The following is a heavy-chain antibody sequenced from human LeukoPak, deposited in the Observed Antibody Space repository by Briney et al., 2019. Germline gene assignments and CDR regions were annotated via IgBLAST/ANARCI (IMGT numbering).Heavy chain of an antibody. Sequence: GRSLRLSCAASGFTFSSYAMHWVRQAPGKGLEWLAVVLADGSDQYYGDSVQGRFTVSRDNSKNTLYLQMDNLRFEDTAVYYCARVSKPGWFDYYYMDVWGKGTTVIVSS. J-gene: IGHJ6*03. CDR1: GFTFSSYA. D-gene: IGHD3-10*01. V-gene: IGHV3-30*04. CDR2: VLADGSDQ. CDR3: ARVSKPGWFDYYYMDV.